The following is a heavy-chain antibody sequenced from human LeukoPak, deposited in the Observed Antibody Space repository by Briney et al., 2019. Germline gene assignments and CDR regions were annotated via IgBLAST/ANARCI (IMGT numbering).Heavy chain of an antibody. D-gene: IGHD6-19*01. CDR2: IYTSHST. CDR3: ARTLINPKRAVDGTEVY. CDR1: GGSISSYY. V-gene: IGHV4-4*07. J-gene: IGHJ4*02. Sequence: SETLSLTCTVSGGSISSYYWSWIRQPAGKGPECIGRIYTSHSTNYNPSLKSRVTISVDTSKNQFSLKLSSVTAADTAVYYCARTLINPKRAVDGTEVYWGRGNGGTISS.